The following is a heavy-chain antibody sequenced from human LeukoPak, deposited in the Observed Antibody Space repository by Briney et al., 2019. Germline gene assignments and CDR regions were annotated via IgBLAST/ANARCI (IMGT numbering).Heavy chain of an antibody. CDR1: GFTFSSYA. Sequence: GGSLRLSCAASGFTFSSYAMHWVRQSPGKGLEYVSAISSNGGSTYYANSVKGRFTISRDNSKNTLSLQMGSLRAEDMAVYYCARGGSIAARPIDYWGQGTLVTVSS. D-gene: IGHD6-6*01. CDR2: ISSNGGST. J-gene: IGHJ4*02. V-gene: IGHV3-64*01. CDR3: ARGGSIAARPIDY.